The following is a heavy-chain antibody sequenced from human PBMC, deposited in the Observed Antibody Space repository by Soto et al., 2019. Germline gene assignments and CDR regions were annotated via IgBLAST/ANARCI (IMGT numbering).Heavy chain of an antibody. J-gene: IGHJ4*02. CDR1: GFTFSDYA. CDR3: AKGGRQWLVTSDFNY. CDR2: VSHDGRNT. D-gene: IGHD6-19*01. V-gene: IGHV3-30*18. Sequence: VPLVESGGGVVQPGRSLRLSCAASGFTFSDYAMHWVRQAPGKGLEWVAVVSHDGRNTHYADSVKGRFTISRDSSKNTVSLEMTSLGAEDTAVYYCAKGGRQWLVTSDFNYWGQGALVTVSS.